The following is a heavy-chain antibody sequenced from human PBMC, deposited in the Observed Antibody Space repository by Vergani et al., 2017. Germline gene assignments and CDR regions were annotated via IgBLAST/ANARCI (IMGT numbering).Heavy chain of an antibody. CDR3: ARGGPVVRLQLFYRFDY. D-gene: IGHD5-24*01. CDR2: IIPIFGTA. J-gene: IGHJ4*02. Sequence: QVQLVQSGAEVKKPGSSVKVSCKASGGTFSSYAISWVRQAPGQGLEWMGGIIPIFGTANYAQKFQGRVTITADESTSTAYMELSSLRSEDTAVYYCARGGPVVRLQLFYRFDYWGQGTLVTVSS. CDR1: GGTFSSYA. V-gene: IGHV1-69*01.